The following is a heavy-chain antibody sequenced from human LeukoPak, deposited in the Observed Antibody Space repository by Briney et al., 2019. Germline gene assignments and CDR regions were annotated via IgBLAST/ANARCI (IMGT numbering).Heavy chain of an antibody. CDR3: ARDRGGIVGDTNAFDI. CDR1: GGSISSGNYY. D-gene: IGHD1-26*01. Sequence: SQTLSLXCTVSGGSISSGNYYWRWVRQPAGRGLQWIARLHTSGITNYNPSLGSRVTISVDTSENQFSLKLRSMTAADTAVYYCARDRGGIVGDTNAFDIWGQGTMVTVSS. CDR2: LHTSGIT. V-gene: IGHV4-61*02. J-gene: IGHJ3*02.